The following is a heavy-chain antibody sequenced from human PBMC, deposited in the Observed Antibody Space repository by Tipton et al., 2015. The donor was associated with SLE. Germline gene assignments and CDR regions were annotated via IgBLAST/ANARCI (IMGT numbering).Heavy chain of an antibody. CDR3: AKDEGIRLDYVS. Sequence: SLRPSCAASGFTFSSYAMSWVRQAPGKGLEWVSAISGSGGSTYYADSVKGRFTISRDNSKNTLYLQMNSLRAEDTAVYYCAKDEGIRLDYVSWGQGTLVTVSS. CDR2: ISGSGGST. CDR1: GFTFSSYA. D-gene: IGHD4-17*01. J-gene: IGHJ5*02. V-gene: IGHV3-23*01.